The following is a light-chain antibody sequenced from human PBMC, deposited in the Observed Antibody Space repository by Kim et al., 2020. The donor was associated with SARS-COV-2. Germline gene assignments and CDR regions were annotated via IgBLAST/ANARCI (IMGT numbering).Light chain of an antibody. CDR3: QVWDTSSDRPSFV. V-gene: IGLV3-21*04. J-gene: IGLJ1*01. Sequence: GKAATMPVGENNIESKSVHGYQQKPGQAPVLVIYYDNDRPSGIPERFSGSNSGNTATLTISRVEAGDEADYFCQVWDTSSDRPSFVFGTGTKVTVL. CDR1: NIESKS. CDR2: YDN.